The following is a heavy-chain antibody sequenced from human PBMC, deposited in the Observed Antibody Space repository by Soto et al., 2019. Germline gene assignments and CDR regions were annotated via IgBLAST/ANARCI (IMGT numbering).Heavy chain of an antibody. CDR1: GFTFSSYA. CDR3: ARELDGIDV. CDR2: ISGSGGST. V-gene: IGHV3-23*01. Sequence: GGSLRLSCAASGFTFSSYAMSWVRQAPGKGLEWVSAISGSGGSTYYADPVQGRFTISRDNAKNSLYLQMNSLRAEDTAVYYCARELDGIDVWGQGTTVTVSS. J-gene: IGHJ6*02.